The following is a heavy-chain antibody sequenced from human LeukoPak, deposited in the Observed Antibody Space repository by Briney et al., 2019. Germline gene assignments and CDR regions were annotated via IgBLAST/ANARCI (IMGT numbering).Heavy chain of an antibody. V-gene: IGHV4-39*01. D-gene: IGHD3-22*01. J-gene: IGHJ3*02. CDR2: IYYSGST. Sequence: SETLSLTCTVSGGSISSSSYYCGWIRQPPGKGLEWIGSIYYSGSTYYNPSLKSRVTISVDTSKNQFSLKLSSVTAADTAVYYCAKGIVVVIFAFDIWGPGTMVTVSS. CDR1: GGSISSSSYY. CDR3: AKGIVVVIFAFDI.